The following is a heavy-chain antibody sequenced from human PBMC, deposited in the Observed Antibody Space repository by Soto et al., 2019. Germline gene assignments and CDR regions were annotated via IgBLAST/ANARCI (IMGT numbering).Heavy chain of an antibody. CDR2: IYTSGST. V-gene: IGHV4-4*07. J-gene: IGHJ4*02. CDR1: GTSVSNYY. D-gene: IGHD5-18*01. Sequence: SETLSLTCSVSGTSVSNYYWSWIRQPAGKGLEHIGRIYTSGSTSYNPSLKSRVTMSMDTSQTQIYLNLTSVTAADTAVYYCARGGIQLSYAFDYWGPGIMVTVSS. CDR3: ARGGIQLSYAFDY.